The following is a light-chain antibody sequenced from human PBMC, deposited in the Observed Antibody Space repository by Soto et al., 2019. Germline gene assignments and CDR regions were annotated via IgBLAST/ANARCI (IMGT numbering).Light chain of an antibody. Sequence: EIVLTQSPGTLSLSPGERATLSCGASQRLTSNSLAWYQQKPGQAPRLLIYDAANRATGIPARFSGSGSGTDFTLTISSLEPEDFAVYYCQQRTNSWTFGQGTKVEIK. J-gene: IGKJ1*01. CDR1: QRLTSNS. CDR3: QQRTNSWT. V-gene: IGKV3D-20*02. CDR2: DAA.